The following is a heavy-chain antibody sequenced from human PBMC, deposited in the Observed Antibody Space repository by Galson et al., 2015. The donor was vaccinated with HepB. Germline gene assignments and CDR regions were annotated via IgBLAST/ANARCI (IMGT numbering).Heavy chain of an antibody. CDR3: ARAVGWFGSRAPPPFDY. CDR1: GFTFSSYE. J-gene: IGHJ4*02. Sequence: SLRLSCAASGFTFSSYEMNWVRQAPGKGLEWVSYISSSGSTIYYADSVKGRFTISRDNAKNSLYLQMNSLRAEDTAVYYCARAVGWFGSRAPPPFDYWGQGTLVTVSS. CDR2: ISSSGSTI. V-gene: IGHV3-48*03. D-gene: IGHD3-10*01.